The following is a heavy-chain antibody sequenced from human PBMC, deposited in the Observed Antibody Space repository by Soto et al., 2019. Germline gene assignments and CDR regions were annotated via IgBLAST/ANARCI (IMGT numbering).Heavy chain of an antibody. J-gene: IGHJ4*02. Sequence: SETLSLTCIVSGGSISNSNYHWGWSRQPPGKGLEWIGSIYYTGNTYYNPSLKSRVTIFMDTSKNQFSLTLSSVTAADTAVYYCSRLSNGRPGDFWGQGTLVTVSS. CDR1: GGSISNSNYH. D-gene: IGHD2-8*01. V-gene: IGHV4-39*01. CDR3: SRLSNGRPGDF. CDR2: IYYTGNT.